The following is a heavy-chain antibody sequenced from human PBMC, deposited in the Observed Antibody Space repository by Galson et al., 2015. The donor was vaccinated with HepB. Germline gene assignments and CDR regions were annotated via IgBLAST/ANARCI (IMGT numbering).Heavy chain of an antibody. D-gene: IGHD6-13*01. CDR3: AHGGWYSSSWPLITPFDY. CDR2: IYWDDDK. CDR1: GFSLSTSGVG. J-gene: IGHJ4*02. Sequence: PALVKPTQTLTLTCTFSGFSLSTSGVGVGWIRQPPGKALEWLALIYWDDDKRYSPSLKSRLTITKDTSKNQVVLTMTNMDPVDTATYYCAHGGWYSSSWPLITPFDYWGQGTLVTVSS. V-gene: IGHV2-5*02.